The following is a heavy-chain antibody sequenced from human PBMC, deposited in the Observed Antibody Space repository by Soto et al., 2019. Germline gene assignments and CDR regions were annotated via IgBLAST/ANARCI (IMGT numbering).Heavy chain of an antibody. CDR2: TYYRSKWYN. CDR1: GDSVSSNSAA. D-gene: IGHD6-19*01. J-gene: IGHJ5*02. CDR3: ARGEPVAGTPWFDP. V-gene: IGHV6-1*01. Sequence: TLSLTCAISGDSVSSNSAAWNWIRQSPSRGLEWLGRTYYRSKWYNDYAVSVKSRITINPDTSKNQFSLQLNSVTPEDTAVYYCARGEPVAGTPWFDPWGQGTLVTVSS.